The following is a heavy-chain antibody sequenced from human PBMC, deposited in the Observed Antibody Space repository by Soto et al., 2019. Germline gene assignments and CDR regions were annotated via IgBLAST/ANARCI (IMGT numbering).Heavy chain of an antibody. CDR2: VYYSGTT. J-gene: IGHJ2*01. CDR1: GGSINTNTYF. D-gene: IGHD3-22*01. CDR3: AGGYPADWSFDL. V-gene: IGHV4-39*01. Sequence: HLQLQESVPGLVKPSETLSITCTVSGGSINTNTYFWGWIRQPPGKGLAWIGSVYYSGTTYSNPSLQSRLTISVDTSKNQFSLTLSSVTAADTAVYFCAGGYPADWSFDLWGRGSLVTVSS.